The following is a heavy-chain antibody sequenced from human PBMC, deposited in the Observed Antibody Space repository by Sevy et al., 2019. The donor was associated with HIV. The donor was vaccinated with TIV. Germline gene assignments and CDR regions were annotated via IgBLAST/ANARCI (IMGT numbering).Heavy chain of an antibody. V-gene: IGHV3-21*01. J-gene: IGHJ4*02. Sequence: GGSLRLSCAASGFTFSYDGLSWVRQAPGKGLEWVSSISSSSSYIYYADSVQGRFTISRDNAKNSLYLQMSSLGAEDTAVYYCARHGIPTAGHSYYFDLWGQGTLVTVSS. D-gene: IGHD6-13*01. CDR3: ARHGIPTAGHSYYFDL. CDR2: ISSSSSYI. CDR1: GFTFSYDG.